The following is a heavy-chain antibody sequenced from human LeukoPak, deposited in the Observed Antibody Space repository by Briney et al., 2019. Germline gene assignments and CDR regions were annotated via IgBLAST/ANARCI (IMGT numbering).Heavy chain of an antibody. Sequence: SVKVSCKASGGTFSSYAISWVRQAPGQGLEWMGGIIPIFGTANYAQKFQGRVTITTDESTSTAYMVLSSLRSEDTAVYYCARDLWGQQLAGDDYWGQGTLVTVSS. CDR1: GGTFSSYA. D-gene: IGHD6-13*01. CDR2: IIPIFGTA. CDR3: ARDLWGQQLAGDDY. V-gene: IGHV1-69*05. J-gene: IGHJ4*02.